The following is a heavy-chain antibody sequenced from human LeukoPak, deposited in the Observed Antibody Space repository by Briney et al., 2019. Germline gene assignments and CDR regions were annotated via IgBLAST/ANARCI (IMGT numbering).Heavy chain of an antibody. V-gene: IGHV1-18*01. CDR3: AREGATYYYGSGSYGFGY. Sequence: GASVKVSCKASGYTFTSYGISWVRQAPGQGLEWMGWISAYNGNTNYAQKLQGRVTMTTDTSTSTAYMELRSLRSDDTAVYYCAREGATYYYGSGSYGFGYWGQGTLVTVSS. CDR2: ISAYNGNT. J-gene: IGHJ4*02. CDR1: GYTFTSYG. D-gene: IGHD3-10*01.